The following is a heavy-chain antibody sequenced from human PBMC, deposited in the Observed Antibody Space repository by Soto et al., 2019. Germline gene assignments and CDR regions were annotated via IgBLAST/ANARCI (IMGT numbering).Heavy chain of an antibody. V-gene: IGHV3-43*01. CDR2: ISWDGGST. Sequence: GGSLRLCYAASGVTFDDYTMHWVRQAPGKGLDCVSLISWDGGSTYYADSVKGRFTISRDNSKNSLYLQMNSLRTEDTALYYCAKGRVPDTAMDTPKDYYYYGMDVWRQGTTVTVSS. J-gene: IGHJ6*02. D-gene: IGHD5-18*01. CDR3: AKGRVPDTAMDTPKDYYYYGMDV. CDR1: GVTFDDYT.